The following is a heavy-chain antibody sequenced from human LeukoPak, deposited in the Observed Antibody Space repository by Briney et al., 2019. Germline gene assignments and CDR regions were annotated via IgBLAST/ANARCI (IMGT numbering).Heavy chain of an antibody. J-gene: IGHJ4*02. CDR2: IYYSGST. V-gene: IGHV4-30-4*08. D-gene: IGHD3-22*01. Sequence: SQTLSLTCTVSGGSISSGDYYWSWIRRPPGKGLEWIGYIYYSGSTYYNPSLKRRVTISVDTSKNQFSLKLSSVTAADTAVYYCARDLSSSYYRYYFDYWGQGTLVTVSS. CDR1: GGSISSGDYY. CDR3: ARDLSSSYYRYYFDY.